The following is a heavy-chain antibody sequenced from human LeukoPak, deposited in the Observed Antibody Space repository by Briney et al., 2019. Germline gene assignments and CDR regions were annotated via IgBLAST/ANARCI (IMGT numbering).Heavy chain of an antibody. V-gene: IGHV1-2*04. CDR2: INPNSGGT. Sequence: ASVKVSCKASGYTFTGYYMHWVRQAPGQGLEWMGWINPNSGGTNYAQKFQGWVTMTRDTSIGTAYMELSRLRSDDTAVYYCARAVGYCSGGSCYYPYGMDVWGKGTTVTVSS. J-gene: IGHJ6*04. CDR1: GYTFTGYY. D-gene: IGHD2-15*01. CDR3: ARAVGYCSGGSCYYPYGMDV.